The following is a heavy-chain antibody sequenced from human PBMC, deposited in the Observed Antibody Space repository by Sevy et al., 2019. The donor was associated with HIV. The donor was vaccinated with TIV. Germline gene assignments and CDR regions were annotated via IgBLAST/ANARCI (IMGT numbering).Heavy chain of an antibody. CDR3: ARDRGLRFLEWFRYGMDV. D-gene: IGHD3-3*01. Sequence: GGCLRLSCAASGFTFSSYSMNWVRQAPGKGLEWVSSISSSSSYIYYADSVKGRFTISRDNAKNSLYLQMNSLRAEDTAVYYCARDRGLRFLEWFRYGMDVWGQGTTVTVSS. V-gene: IGHV3-21*01. J-gene: IGHJ6*02. CDR2: ISSSSSYI. CDR1: GFTFSSYS.